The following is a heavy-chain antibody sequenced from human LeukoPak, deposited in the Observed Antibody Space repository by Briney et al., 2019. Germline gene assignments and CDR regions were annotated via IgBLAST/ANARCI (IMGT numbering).Heavy chain of an antibody. J-gene: IGHJ6*02. Sequence: PSETLSLTCAVSGGSISNANWWTWVRQTPGKGLEWIGEIYPTGDTNYNPSLKSRVTMSMDKSKNQYSLKLTSMTAADTAVYYCARDPPRGYGMDVWGPGIMVAVYS. CDR3: ARDPPRGYGMDV. CDR1: GGSISNANW. CDR2: IYPTGDT. V-gene: IGHV4-4*02.